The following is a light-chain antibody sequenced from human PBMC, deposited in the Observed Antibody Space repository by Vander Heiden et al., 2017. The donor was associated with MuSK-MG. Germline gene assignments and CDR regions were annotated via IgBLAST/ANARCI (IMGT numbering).Light chain of an antibody. CDR3: QQNYRTLPLT. CDR1: QSISSY. CDR2: AAS. Sequence: DIQLPQSPSSLSASVGDRVTITCRASQSISSYLNWYQQKPGKAAKLLSYAASSMQSGVPSRCRGSGSGTDFTLTISSLQPEDFASYYCQQNYRTLPLTFGEGTKVEIK. J-gene: IGKJ4*01. V-gene: IGKV1-39*01.